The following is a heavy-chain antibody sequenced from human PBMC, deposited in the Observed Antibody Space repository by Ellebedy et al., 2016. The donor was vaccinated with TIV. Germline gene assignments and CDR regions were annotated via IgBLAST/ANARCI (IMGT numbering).Heavy chain of an antibody. CDR2: IWYDGSNK. J-gene: IGHJ3*02. CDR1: GFTFSNYG. Sequence: GESLKISCAASGFTFSNYGMNWVRQAPGKGLEWVAVIWYDGSNKYYADSVKGRFTISRDNSKNMLFLQTNRLRAEDTAVYYCARGTYYYDSSGCDVFEIWGQGTMVTVSS. V-gene: IGHV3-33*01. CDR3: ARGTYYYDSSGCDVFEI. D-gene: IGHD3-22*01.